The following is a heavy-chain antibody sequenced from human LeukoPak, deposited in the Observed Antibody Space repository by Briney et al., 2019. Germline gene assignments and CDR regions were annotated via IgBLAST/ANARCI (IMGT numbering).Heavy chain of an antibody. CDR2: IYYSGST. V-gene: IGHV4-39*01. D-gene: IGHD6-13*01. CDR1: GGSISSSSYY. Sequence: PSETLSLTCTVSGGSISSSSYYWGWIRQPPGKGLEWIGSIYYSGSTYYNPSLKSRVTISVDTSKNQFSLKLSSVTAADTAVYYCARGSRIAARFDPWGQGTLVTVSS. CDR3: ARGSRIAARFDP. J-gene: IGHJ5*02.